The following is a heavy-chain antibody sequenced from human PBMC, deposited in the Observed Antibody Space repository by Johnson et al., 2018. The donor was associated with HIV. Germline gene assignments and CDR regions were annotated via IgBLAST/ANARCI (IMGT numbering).Heavy chain of an antibody. CDR3: STGDIVVVVGAILLPLHDAFDI. V-gene: IGHV3-15*01. CDR1: GFTFSNAW. D-gene: IGHD2-15*01. J-gene: IGHJ3*02. Sequence: EVKMVESGGGLVEPGGSLRLSCAASGFTFSNAWMNWVRQAPGKGLEWVGRIKSKTDDGTTDYATPVKGRFTISRDESKNTLYLQMNSLKTEDTAVYYCSTGDIVVVVGAILLPLHDAFDIWGRGTVVTVSS. CDR2: IKSKTDDGTT.